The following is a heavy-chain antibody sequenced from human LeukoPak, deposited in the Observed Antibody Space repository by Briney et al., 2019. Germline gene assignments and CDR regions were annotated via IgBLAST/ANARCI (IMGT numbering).Heavy chain of an antibody. V-gene: IGHV3-20*04. CDR1: GFTFSDYY. CDR2: INWNGGST. J-gene: IGHJ5*02. Sequence: PGGSLRLSCAASGFTFSDYYMSWIRQAPGKGLEWVSGINWNGGSTGYADSVKGRFTISRDNAKNSLYLQMNSLRAEDTALYYCARDVVVTDNNWFDPWGQGTLVTVSS. CDR3: ARDVVVTDNNWFDP. D-gene: IGHD2-21*02.